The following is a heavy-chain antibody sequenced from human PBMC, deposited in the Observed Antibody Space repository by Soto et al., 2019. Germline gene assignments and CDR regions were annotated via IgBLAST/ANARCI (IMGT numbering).Heavy chain of an antibody. CDR3: ASAPQRRGDRRQFFDP. V-gene: IGHV3-33*01. CDR1: GFIFSNYG. CDR2: IWHDGSEI. D-gene: IGHD3-10*01. Sequence: QVQLVESGGGVVKPGRSLRLSCAASGFIFSNYGMHWVRQAPGRGLEWVATIWHDGSEIYFGDSVTGRFTISRDNSKNILFLQMRRLRDEDTAVYYCASAPQRRGDRRQFFDPRGQGTLVTVVS. J-gene: IGHJ5*02.